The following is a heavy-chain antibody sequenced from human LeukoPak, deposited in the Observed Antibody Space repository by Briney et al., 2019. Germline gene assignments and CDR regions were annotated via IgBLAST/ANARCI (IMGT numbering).Heavy chain of an antibody. V-gene: IGHV1-2*02. CDR2: INPNSGGT. CDR3: ARDEAARRYWFDP. CDR1: GYTFTVYY. J-gene: IGHJ5*02. D-gene: IGHD2-15*01. Sequence: ASVKVSCKASGYTFTVYYMHWVRQAPGQGLEWMGWINPNSGGTNYAQKFQGRVTMTRDTSISTAYMELSRLRSDDTAVYYCARDEAARRYWFDPWGQGTLVTVPS.